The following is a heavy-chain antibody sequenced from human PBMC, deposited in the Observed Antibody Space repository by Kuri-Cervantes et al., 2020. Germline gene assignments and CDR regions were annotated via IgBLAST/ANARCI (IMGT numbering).Heavy chain of an antibody. CDR1: GFTVSSNY. J-gene: IGHJ4*02. D-gene: IGHD3-10*01. CDR2: IYSGGST. CDR3: AKDFGSGDY. V-gene: IGHV3-53*01. Sequence: GESLKISCAASGFTVSSNYMSWVRQAPGKGLEWVSVIYSGGSTYYADSVKGRFTISRDNSKNTLYLQMNSLRAEDTAVYYCAKDFGSGDYWGQGTLVTVSS.